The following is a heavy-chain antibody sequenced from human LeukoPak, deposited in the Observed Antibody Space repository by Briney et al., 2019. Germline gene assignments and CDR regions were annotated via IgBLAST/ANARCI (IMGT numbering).Heavy chain of an antibody. J-gene: IGHJ4*02. CDR2: ITGSGGST. D-gene: IGHD7-27*01. CDR3: ATERNWVFDY. Sequence: GGSLRLSCAASGFTFSSYAMSWVRQAPGKGLEWVSAITGSGGSTYYADSVKGRFTISRDNSKNTLYVQMNSLRAEDTAVYYCATERNWVFDYWGQGSLVTVSS. CDR1: GFTFSSYA. V-gene: IGHV3-23*01.